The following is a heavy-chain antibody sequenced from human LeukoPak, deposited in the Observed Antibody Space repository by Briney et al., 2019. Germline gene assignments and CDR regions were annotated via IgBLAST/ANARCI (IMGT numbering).Heavy chain of an antibody. CDR3: ARGGFYDFWSGYYSPHWFDP. CDR1: GGSISSYY. V-gene: IGHV4-59*01. Sequence: PSETLSLTCTVSGGSISSYYWSWIRQPPGKGLEWIGYIYYSGSTNYNPSLKSRVTISVDTSKNQFSLKLSSVTAADTAVYYCARGGFYDFWSGYYSPHWFDPWGQGTLVTVSS. D-gene: IGHD3-3*01. CDR2: IYYSGST. J-gene: IGHJ5*02.